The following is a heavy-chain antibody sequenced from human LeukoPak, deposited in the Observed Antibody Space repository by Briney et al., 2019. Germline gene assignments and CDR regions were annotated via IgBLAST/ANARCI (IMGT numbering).Heavy chain of an antibody. CDR1: GGSFSGYY. Sequence: PSETLSLTCAVYGGSFSGYYWSWIRQPPGKGLEWIGEINHSGSTNYNPSLKSRVTISVDTSKNQFSLKLSSVTAADTAVYYCARALTYSSGRFDYWGQGTLVTVPS. V-gene: IGHV4-34*01. CDR2: INHSGST. J-gene: IGHJ4*02. CDR3: ARALTYSSGRFDY. D-gene: IGHD6-19*01.